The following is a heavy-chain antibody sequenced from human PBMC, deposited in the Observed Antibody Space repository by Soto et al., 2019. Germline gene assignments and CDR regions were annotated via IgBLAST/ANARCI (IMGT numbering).Heavy chain of an antibody. CDR1: GGSISSYY. J-gene: IGHJ5*02. Sequence: SDTLSLTCTVSGGSISSYYWSWIRQPPGKGLEWIGYIYYSGSTNYNPSLKSRVTISVDTSKNQFSLKLSSVTAADTAVYYCARALPPDPWGQGTLVTVSS. CDR3: ARALPPDP. V-gene: IGHV4-59*01. CDR2: IYYSGST.